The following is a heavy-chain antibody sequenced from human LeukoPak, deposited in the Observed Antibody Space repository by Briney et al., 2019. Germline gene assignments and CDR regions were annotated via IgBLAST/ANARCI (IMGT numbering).Heavy chain of an antibody. CDR2: LSDSGDTT. CDR3: AKDMYTSGQGASLDY. D-gene: IGHD6-19*01. V-gene: IGHV3-23*01. Sequence: GGSLRLTCAASGFTYSTYAMNWVRQAPGKGLEWVSSLSDSGDTTYYADSVKGRFTISRDNSKNTLFLQMNSLRAEDTALYYCAKDMYTSGQGASLDYWGQGTLVTVSS. J-gene: IGHJ4*02. CDR1: GFTYSTYA.